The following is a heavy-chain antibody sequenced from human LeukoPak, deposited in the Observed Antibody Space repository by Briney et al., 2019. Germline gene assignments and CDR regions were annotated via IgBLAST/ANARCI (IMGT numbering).Heavy chain of an antibody. D-gene: IGHD5-12*01. CDR1: GFTFSNAW. CDR3: AREVVGYDSLPGGDYYYYYMDV. J-gene: IGHJ6*03. V-gene: IGHV3-15*01. CDR2: IKSKTDGGTT. Sequence: GGSLRLSCAASGFTFSNAWMSWVRQAPGKGLEWVGRIKSKTDGGTTEYAASVKGRFTISRDDSKSIAYLQMNSLKTEDTAVYYCAREVVGYDSLPGGDYYYYYMDVWGKGTTVTISS.